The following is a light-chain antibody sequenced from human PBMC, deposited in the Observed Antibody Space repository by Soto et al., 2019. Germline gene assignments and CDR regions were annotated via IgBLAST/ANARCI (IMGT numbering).Light chain of an antibody. V-gene: IGLV2-8*01. J-gene: IGLJ1*01. CDR3: SPFTSAYTFV. CDR2: EVS. Sequence: QSVLTQPPSASGSPGQSVTISCTGTSSDVGKYDYVSWFQHHPGKAPKLIIYEVSKRPSGVPDRFSGSKSGSTASLTVSGLQTQDEADYYCSPFTSAYTFVFGTGTKVTVL. CDR1: SSDVGKYDY.